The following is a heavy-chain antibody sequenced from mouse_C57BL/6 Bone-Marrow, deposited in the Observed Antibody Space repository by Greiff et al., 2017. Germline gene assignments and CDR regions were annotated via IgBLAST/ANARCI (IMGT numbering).Heavy chain of an antibody. CDR2: ISDGGSYT. D-gene: IGHD4-1*01. Sequence: EVQLMESGGGLVKPGGSLKLSCAASGFTFSSYAMSWVRQTPEKRLEWVATISDGGSYTYYPDNVKGRFTISRDNAKNNLYLQMSHLKSEDTAMYYCAREEELFFDYWGQGTTLTVSS. CDR1: GFTFSSYA. J-gene: IGHJ2*01. V-gene: IGHV5-4*01. CDR3: AREEELFFDY.